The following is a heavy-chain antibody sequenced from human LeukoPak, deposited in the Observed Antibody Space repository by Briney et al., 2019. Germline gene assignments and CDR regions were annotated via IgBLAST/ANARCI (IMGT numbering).Heavy chain of an antibody. J-gene: IGHJ4*02. CDR3: ARAVSGVAVAYDY. CDR2: IYHSGST. CDR1: GYSISSGYY. Sequence: SETLSLTCTVSGYSISSGYYWGWIRQPPGKGLEWIGSIYHSGSTYYNPSLKSRVTISVDTSKNHFSLKLSSVTAADTAVYYCARAVSGVAVAYDYWGQGTLVTVSS. V-gene: IGHV4-38-2*02. D-gene: IGHD6-19*01.